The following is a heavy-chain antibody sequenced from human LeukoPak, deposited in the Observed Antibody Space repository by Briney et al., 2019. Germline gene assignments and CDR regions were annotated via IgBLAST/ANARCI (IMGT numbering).Heavy chain of an antibody. Sequence: GGSLRLSCAASGFTFSSYEMNWVRQAPGKGLEWVSYISSSGSTIYYADSVKGRFTISRDNAKNSLYLQMNSLRAEDTAVYYCVSVPMVRGVYWGQGTLVTVSS. CDR1: GFTFSSYE. V-gene: IGHV3-48*03. D-gene: IGHD3-10*01. CDR3: VSVPMVRGVY. CDR2: ISSSGSTI. J-gene: IGHJ4*02.